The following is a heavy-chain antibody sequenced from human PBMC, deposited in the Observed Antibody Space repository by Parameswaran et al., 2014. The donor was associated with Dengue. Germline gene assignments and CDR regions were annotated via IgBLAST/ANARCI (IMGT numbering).Heavy chain of an antibody. V-gene: IGHV1-18*01. CDR3: ARLHTTRQS. Sequence: WVRQAPGQGLEWMGWISAYNGNTNYAQKLQGRVTMTTDTSTSTAYMELRSLRSDDTAVYYCARLHTTRQSWGQGTLVTVSS. J-gene: IGHJ4*02. CDR2: ISAYNGNT. D-gene: IGHD2/OR15-2a*01.